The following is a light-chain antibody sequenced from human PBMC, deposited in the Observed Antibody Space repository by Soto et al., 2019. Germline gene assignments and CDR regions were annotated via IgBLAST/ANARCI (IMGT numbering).Light chain of an antibody. Sequence: DLPISPPPSNLSASVGGRVTIPSPASQSISSWLAWYQQKPGKAPKLLIYDASSLGSGVPSRFSGSGSGTEFTLTISSLQPDDFATYYCQQYNSYLWTFGQGTKVDIK. CDR2: DAS. V-gene: IGKV1-5*01. CDR1: QSISSW. CDR3: QQYNSYLWT. J-gene: IGKJ1*01.